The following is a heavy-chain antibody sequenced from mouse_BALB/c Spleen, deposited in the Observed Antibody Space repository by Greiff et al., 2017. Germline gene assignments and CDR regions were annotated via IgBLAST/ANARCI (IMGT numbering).Heavy chain of an antibody. D-gene: IGHD2-10*01. J-gene: IGHJ2*01. CDR2: IWAGGST. Sequence: QVQLQQSGPGLVAPSQSLSITCTVSGFSLTSYGVHWVRQPPGKGLEWLGVIWAGGSTNYNSALMSRLSISKDNSKSQVFLKMNSLQTDDTAMYYCARGGPYYADYFDYWGQGTTLTVSS. CDR1: GFSLTSYG. CDR3: ARGGPYYADYFDY. V-gene: IGHV2-9*02.